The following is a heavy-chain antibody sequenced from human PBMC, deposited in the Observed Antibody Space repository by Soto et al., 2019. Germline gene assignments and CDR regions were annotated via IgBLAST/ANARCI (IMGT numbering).Heavy chain of an antibody. V-gene: IGHV4-39*01. D-gene: IGHD2-15*01. CDR2: IHYSGST. J-gene: IGHJ4*01. CDR3: ARVACSGGLCYHVDH. CDR1: GGSLSSSDYY. Sequence: QLQLQESGPGLVKPSETLSLTCTVSGGSLSSSDYYWGCIRQPPGKGLEWIGHIHYSGSTFYNPSLQSRVTMSVDTSKNQFSVKLNSVTAADTAVYYCARVACSGGLCYHVDHWGHGTLVTASS.